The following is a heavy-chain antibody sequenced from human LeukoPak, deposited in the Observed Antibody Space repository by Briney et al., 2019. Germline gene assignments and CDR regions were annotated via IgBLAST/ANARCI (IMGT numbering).Heavy chain of an antibody. Sequence: ASVNVSCKASGYTFTSYDINWVRQATGQGLEWMGWMNPNSGNTGYAQKFQGRVTITRNTSISTAYMELSSLRSEDTAVYYCAKGSSGYYHGSYNWFDPWGQGTLVTVSS. CDR2: MNPNSGNT. CDR1: GYTFTSYD. CDR3: AKGSSGYYHGSYNWFDP. D-gene: IGHD3-22*01. V-gene: IGHV1-8*03. J-gene: IGHJ5*02.